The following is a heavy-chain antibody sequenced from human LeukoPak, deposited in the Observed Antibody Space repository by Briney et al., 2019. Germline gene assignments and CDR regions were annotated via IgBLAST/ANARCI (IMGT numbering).Heavy chain of an antibody. Sequence: QSGGSLRLSCAASGFTFSGYAMSWARQAPGKGLERVSLISGSGGGTYHADSVKGRFNIFRDNSKNTQDLQMNRLRAEDTAVYYCAKTGTEDGYNIYFDHWGQGTLVTVSS. CDR2: ISGSGGGT. D-gene: IGHD5-24*01. V-gene: IGHV3-23*01. CDR1: GFTFSGYA. CDR3: AKTGTEDGYNIYFDH. J-gene: IGHJ4*02.